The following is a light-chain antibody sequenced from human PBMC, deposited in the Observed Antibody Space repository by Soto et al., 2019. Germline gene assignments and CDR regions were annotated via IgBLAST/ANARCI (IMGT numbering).Light chain of an antibody. J-gene: IGKJ1*01. CDR3: QQRSNWPRT. CDR2: DAS. CDR1: QSVSSY. Sequence: EIVLTQSPATPSLSPGERATLSCRASQSVSSYLAWYQQKPGQAPRLLIYDASNRATAIPARFSGSGSGTDFTLTISSLEPEDFALYYCQQRSNWPRTFGQGTKVEIK. V-gene: IGKV3-11*01.